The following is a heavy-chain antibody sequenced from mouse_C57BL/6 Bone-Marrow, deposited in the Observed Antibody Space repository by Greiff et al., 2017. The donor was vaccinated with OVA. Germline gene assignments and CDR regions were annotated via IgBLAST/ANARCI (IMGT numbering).Heavy chain of an antibody. V-gene: IGHV2-2*01. D-gene: IGHD4-1*01. CDR3: ARRRDKKLGASWFAY. CDR2: IWSGGST. CDR1: GFSLTSYG. J-gene: IGHJ3*01. Sequence: VKLVESGPGLVQPSQSLSITCTVSGFSLTSYGVHWVRQSPGKGLEWLGVIWSGGSTDYNAAFISRLSISKDNSKSQVFFKMNSLQADDTAIYYCARRRDKKLGASWFAYWGQGTLVTVSA.